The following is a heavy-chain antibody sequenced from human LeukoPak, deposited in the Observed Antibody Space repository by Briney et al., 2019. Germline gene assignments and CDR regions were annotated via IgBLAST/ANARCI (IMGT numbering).Heavy chain of an antibody. J-gene: IGHJ6*03. Sequence: ASVKVSCKASGYTFTGYYMHWVRQAPGQGLEWMGWTNPNSGGTNYAQKFQGRVTMTRDTSISTAYMELSRLRSDDTAVYYCARDEVDTAMAYYYYYYMDVWGKGTTVTVSS. CDR2: TNPNSGGT. CDR3: ARDEVDTAMAYYYYYYMDV. V-gene: IGHV1-2*02. D-gene: IGHD5-18*01. CDR1: GYTFTGYY.